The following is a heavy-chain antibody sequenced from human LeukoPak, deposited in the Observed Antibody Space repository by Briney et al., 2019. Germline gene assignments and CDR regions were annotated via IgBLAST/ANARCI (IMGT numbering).Heavy chain of an antibody. D-gene: IGHD1-26*01. CDR1: GYTFTGYY. Sequence: ASVKVSCKASGYTFTGYYMHWVRQAPGQGLEWMGWINPNSGGTNYAQKFQGRVTMTRDTSISTAYMELSRLRSDDTAVYYCARLGALGPLDAFDIWGQGTMVTVSS. J-gene: IGHJ3*02. CDR3: ARLGALGPLDAFDI. V-gene: IGHV1-2*02. CDR2: INPNSGGT.